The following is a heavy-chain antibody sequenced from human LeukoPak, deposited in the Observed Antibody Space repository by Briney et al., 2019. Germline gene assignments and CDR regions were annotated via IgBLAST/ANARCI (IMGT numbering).Heavy chain of an antibody. V-gene: IGHV3-9*01. CDR2: INWNSANI. Sequence: GGSLRLSCAASGFTFDDYAMHWVRQAPGKGLEWVSRINWNSANIVYADSVKGRFTISRDNAKNSLYLQMNSLRAEDTAVYYCARDVYYYDSSGLDPWGQGTLVTVSS. D-gene: IGHD3-22*01. CDR3: ARDVYYYDSSGLDP. J-gene: IGHJ5*02. CDR1: GFTFDDYA.